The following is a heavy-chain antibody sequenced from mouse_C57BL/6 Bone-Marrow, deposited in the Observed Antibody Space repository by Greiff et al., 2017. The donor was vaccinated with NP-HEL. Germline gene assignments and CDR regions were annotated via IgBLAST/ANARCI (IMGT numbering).Heavy chain of an antibody. V-gene: IGHV1-85*01. J-gene: IGHJ2*01. D-gene: IGHD1-1*01. CDR3: AIDYYGSSFDY. CDR2: IYPRDGST. Sequence: QVHVKQSGPELVKPGASVKLSCKASGYTFTSYDINWVKQRPGQGLEWIGWIYPRDGSTKYNEKFKGKATLTVDTSSSTAYMELHSLTSEDSAVYFCAIDYYGSSFDYWGQGTTLTVSS. CDR1: GYTFTSYD.